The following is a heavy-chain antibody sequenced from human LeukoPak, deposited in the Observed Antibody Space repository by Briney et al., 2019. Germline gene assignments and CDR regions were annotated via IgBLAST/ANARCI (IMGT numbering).Heavy chain of an antibody. CDR2: MNPNSGNT. CDR3: ARDTVTNDYYGMDV. CDR1: GYTFTSYD. J-gene: IGHJ6*02. V-gene: IGHV1-8*03. D-gene: IGHD4-17*01. Sequence: GASVKVSCKASGYTFTSYDINWVRQATGQGLEWMGWMNPNSGNTGYAQKFQGRVTITRNTSISTAYMELSSLRSEDTAVYYCARDTVTNDYYGMDVWGQGTTVTVSS.